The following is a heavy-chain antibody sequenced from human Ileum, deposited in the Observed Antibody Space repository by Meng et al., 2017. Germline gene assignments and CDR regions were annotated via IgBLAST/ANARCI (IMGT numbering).Heavy chain of an antibody. CDR1: GYSMNNGVW. J-gene: IGHJ4*02. CDR3: LRHDSCSGLGETCYPHFDY. CDR2: IHYSGST. V-gene: IGHV4-4*02. Sequence: SETLSLTCVVSGYSMNNGVWWSWVRQPPGRGLEWIGEIHYSGSTHYNPSLQSRVTMSVDKSKNQFSLSLTPVTAADTAMYYCLRHDSCSGLGETCYPHFDYWGPGALVTVSS. D-gene: IGHD2-15*01.